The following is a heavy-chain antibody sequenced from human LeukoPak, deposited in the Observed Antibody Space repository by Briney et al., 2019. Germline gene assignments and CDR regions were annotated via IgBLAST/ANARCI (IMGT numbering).Heavy chain of an antibody. CDR2: ISYDGRNK. D-gene: IGHD3-3*01. CDR3: TRGTVRSSSDY. V-gene: IGHV3-30*03. CDR1: GFTFNSYG. Sequence: GRSLRLSCAASGFTFNSYGMHWVRQAPGKGLEWVAVISYDGRNKYYADSVKGRFTISRDNSKNTLYLQMNSLRVEDTAVYYCTRGTVRSSSDYWGQGTLVTVSS. J-gene: IGHJ4*02.